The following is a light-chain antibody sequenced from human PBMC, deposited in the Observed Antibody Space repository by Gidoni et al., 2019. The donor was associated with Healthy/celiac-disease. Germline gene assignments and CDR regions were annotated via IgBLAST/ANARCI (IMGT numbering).Light chain of an antibody. CDR2: GAS. J-gene: IGKJ1*01. Sequence: EIVLTQSPGTLPLSPGERATLSCRASQSVSSSYLALYQQKPGQAPRLLIYGASSRATGIPDRFSGSGSGTDFTLTISRLEPEDFAVYYCQQYGSSPWTFGQGTKVEIK. CDR3: QQYGSSPWT. V-gene: IGKV3-20*01. CDR1: QSVSSSY.